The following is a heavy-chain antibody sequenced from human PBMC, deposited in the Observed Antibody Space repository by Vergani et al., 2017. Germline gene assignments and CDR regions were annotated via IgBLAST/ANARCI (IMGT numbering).Heavy chain of an antibody. CDR3: ARDRVDIVATTTYYYYYYGMDV. D-gene: IGHD5-12*01. CDR2: IYSGGST. J-gene: IGHJ6*02. V-gene: IGHV3-53*04. Sequence: EVQLVESEGGLVQPGGSLRLSCAASGFTVSSNYMSWVRQAPGKGLEWVSVIYSGGSTYYADSVKGRFTISRHNSKNTLYLQMNSLRAEDTAVYYCARDRVDIVATTTYYYYYYGMDVWGQGTTVTVSS. CDR1: GFTVSSNY.